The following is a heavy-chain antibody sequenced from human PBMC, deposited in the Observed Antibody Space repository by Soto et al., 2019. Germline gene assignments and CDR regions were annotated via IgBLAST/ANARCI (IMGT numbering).Heavy chain of an antibody. D-gene: IGHD3-22*01. J-gene: IGHJ4*02. CDR3: AREADFASSGYVLDY. V-gene: IGHV3-21*01. CDR2: VTSSPSSM. CDR1: GFTFSGFS. Sequence: GGSLRLSCAASGFTFSGFSMNWVRQAPGKGLEWVSSVTSSPSSMFYADSVKGRFTISRDDAMDSLFLQMNSLRADDTAVYYCAREADFASSGYVLDYWGLGTLVTVSS.